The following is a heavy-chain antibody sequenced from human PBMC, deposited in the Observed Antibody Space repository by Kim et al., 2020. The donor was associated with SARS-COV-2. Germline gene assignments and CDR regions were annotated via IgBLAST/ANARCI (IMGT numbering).Heavy chain of an antibody. J-gene: IGHJ4*02. Sequence: ASVKVSCKVSGYTLTELSMHWVRQAPGKGLEWMGGFDPEDGETIYAQKFQGRVTMTEDTSTDTAYMELSSLRSEDTAVYYCATLGPAYCGGDCYSFDYWGQGTLVTVSS. CDR1: GYTLTELS. V-gene: IGHV1-24*01. D-gene: IGHD2-21*02. CDR3: ATLGPAYCGGDCYSFDY. CDR2: FDPEDGET.